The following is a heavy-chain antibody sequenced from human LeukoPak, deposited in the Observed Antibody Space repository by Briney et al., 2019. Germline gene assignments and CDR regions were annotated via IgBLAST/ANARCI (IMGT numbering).Heavy chain of an antibody. CDR1: GGSINSYY. Sequence: SETLSLTCTVSGGSINSYYWSWIRQPPGKGLEWIGYIYYSGSTNYNPSLKSRVTILVDTSKNQFSLRLSSVTAADTAVYYCARVGDWNDLVYWGQGILVTVSS. CDR3: ARVGDWNDLVY. J-gene: IGHJ4*02. D-gene: IGHD1-1*01. CDR2: IYYSGST. V-gene: IGHV4-59*01.